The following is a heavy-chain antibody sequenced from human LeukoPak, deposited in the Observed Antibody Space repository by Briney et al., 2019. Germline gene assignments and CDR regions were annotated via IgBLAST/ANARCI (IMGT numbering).Heavy chain of an antibody. CDR2: ASSSGTYI. V-gene: IGHV3-21*01. CDR1: GFTFSSYW. Sequence: GGSLRLSCAASGFTFSSYWMHWVRQAPGKGLEWVSSASSSGTYIYYADSVKGRFTISRDNAKNSLFLQMSSLRADDTAVYYCARDTGAGTTSPVDYWGQGTLVTVSS. J-gene: IGHJ4*02. CDR3: ARDTGAGTTSPVDY. D-gene: IGHD1-7*01.